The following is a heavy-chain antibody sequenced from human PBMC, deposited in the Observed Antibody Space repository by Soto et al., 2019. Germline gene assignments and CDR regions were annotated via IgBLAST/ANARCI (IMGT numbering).Heavy chain of an antibody. CDR3: ARRYGSAIEY. Sequence: QVQLQESGPGLVKPSETLSLTCTVSGGSISSYYWSWIRQPPGKALEWIGYIYYSGSTNYNHSLKSRVTMPVVTSKKQFSLKLSSVTAADAAVYYCARRYGSAIEYWGQGTLVTVSS. D-gene: IGHD1-26*01. J-gene: IGHJ4*02. CDR2: IYYSGST. CDR1: GGSISSYY. V-gene: IGHV4-59*08.